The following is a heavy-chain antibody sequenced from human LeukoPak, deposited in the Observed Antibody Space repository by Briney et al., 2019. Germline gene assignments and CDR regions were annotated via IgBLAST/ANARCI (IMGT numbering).Heavy chain of an antibody. CDR1: GFTFSSYA. V-gene: IGHV3-23*01. CDR2: ISGSGGST. J-gene: IGHJ4*02. Sequence: GGSLRLSCAASGFTFSSYAMNWVRQAPGKGLEWVSAISGSGGSTYYADSVKGRFTISRDNSKNTLYLQMNSLRAEDTAVYYCAKDDSSGYHRYGKDYWGQGTLVTVSS. D-gene: IGHD3-22*01. CDR3: AKDDSSGYHRYGKDY.